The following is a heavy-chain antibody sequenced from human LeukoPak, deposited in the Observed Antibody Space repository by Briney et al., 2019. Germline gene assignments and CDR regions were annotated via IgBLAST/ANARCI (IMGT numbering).Heavy chain of an antibody. CDR2: IIPIFESA. Sequence: ASVNVSCKASGGPFAKYAFNWVRQAPGQGLEWMGGIIPIFESANYAQRFQGRVTITTDESTSTVYMQLSSLKSEDTAVYYCTASPSPIRNPLTIRRREGESGAEYYFGCRGQGTLVTVFS. CDR3: TASPSPIRNPLTIRRREGESGAEYYFGC. D-gene: IGHD1-14*01. J-gene: IGHJ4*02. CDR1: GGPFAKYA. V-gene: IGHV1-69*05.